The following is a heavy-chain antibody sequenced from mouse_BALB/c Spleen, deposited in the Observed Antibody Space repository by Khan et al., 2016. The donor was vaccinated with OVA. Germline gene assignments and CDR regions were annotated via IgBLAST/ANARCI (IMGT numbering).Heavy chain of an antibody. Sequence: EVQLVESGPGLVKPSQSLSLTCTVSGFSITSDYAWYWIRQFPGNKLEWLGYISYSGNTKYNPSLKSRISVTRDTSKNQFFLQLNSVTTEDTATYYCARVYGGDFDYWGKGTTLTVSS. J-gene: IGHJ2*01. CDR1: GFSITSDYA. CDR2: ISYSGNT. V-gene: IGHV3-2*02. CDR3: ARVYGGDFDY. D-gene: IGHD2-10*02.